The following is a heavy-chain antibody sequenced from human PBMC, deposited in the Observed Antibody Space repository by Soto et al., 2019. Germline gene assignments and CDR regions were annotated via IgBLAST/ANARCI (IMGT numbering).Heavy chain of an antibody. CDR1: GFTFSSYN. CDR3: VRASRSWFDP. J-gene: IGHJ5*02. V-gene: IGHV3-48*01. CDR2: VSSSSDTI. Sequence: GGSLRLSCAASGFTFSSYNMNWVRQAPGKGLEWVSYVSSSSDTIWYAVSLKSRITINPDTSKNQFSLQLNSVTPEDTAVYYCVRASRSWFDPWGQGTLVTVSS.